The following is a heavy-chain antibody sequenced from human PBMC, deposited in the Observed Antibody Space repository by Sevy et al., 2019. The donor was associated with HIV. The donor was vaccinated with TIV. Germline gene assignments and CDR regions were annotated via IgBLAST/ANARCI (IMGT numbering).Heavy chain of an antibody. Sequence: GGSLRLSCAASGFTFSSYAMSWVRQAPGKGLEWVSAISGSGGNTYYADSVKGRFTISRDNSKNTLYLQMNSLRAEDTAVYYCAKAYTIFGVVITFDYWGQGTLVTVSS. D-gene: IGHD3-3*01. CDR3: AKAYTIFGVVITFDY. CDR2: ISGSGGNT. V-gene: IGHV3-23*01. J-gene: IGHJ4*02. CDR1: GFTFSSYA.